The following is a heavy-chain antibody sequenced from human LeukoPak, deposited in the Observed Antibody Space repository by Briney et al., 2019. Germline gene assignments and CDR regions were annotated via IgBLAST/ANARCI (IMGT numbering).Heavy chain of an antibody. CDR3: ASLSVWELATHTGGSFDY. CDR2: IYHSGTT. J-gene: IGHJ4*02. CDR1: GGLTSSGDYF. Sequence: SETLSLTCTVSGGLTSSGDYFWSWLRQSPGKGLEWIGQIYHSGTTLYSPSLKSRLSISIHTSKNQFSLRLSSVTAADTAVYYCASLSVWELATHTGGSFDYWGRGILVTVSS. D-gene: IGHD5-24*01. V-gene: IGHV4-30-4*01.